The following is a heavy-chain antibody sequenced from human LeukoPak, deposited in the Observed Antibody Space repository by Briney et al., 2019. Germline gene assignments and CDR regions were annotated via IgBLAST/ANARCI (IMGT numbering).Heavy chain of an antibody. D-gene: IGHD3-16*02. Sequence: KSGGSQRLSCAASGFTFSSYSMNWVRQAPGKGLEWVSSISSSSSYIYYADSVKGRFTISRDNAKNSLYLQMNSLRAEDTAVYYCARVSSNSADYWGQGTLVTVSS. V-gene: IGHV3-21*01. CDR1: GFTFSSYS. CDR2: ISSSSSYI. J-gene: IGHJ4*02. CDR3: ARVSSNSADY.